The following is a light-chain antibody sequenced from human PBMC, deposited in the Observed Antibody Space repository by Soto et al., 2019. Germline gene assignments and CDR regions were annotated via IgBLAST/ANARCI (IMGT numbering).Light chain of an antibody. Sequence: EIVLTQSPGTLSLSPGERATLSCRASQSVSSSYLVWYQQKPGPAPRLLIYGASIRATGIPDRFSGSGSGTDFTLTISRLEPEDFAVYYCQHYGSSGSITFGQGTRLEIK. CDR3: QHYGSSGSIT. CDR1: QSVSSSY. J-gene: IGKJ5*01. V-gene: IGKV3-20*01. CDR2: GAS.